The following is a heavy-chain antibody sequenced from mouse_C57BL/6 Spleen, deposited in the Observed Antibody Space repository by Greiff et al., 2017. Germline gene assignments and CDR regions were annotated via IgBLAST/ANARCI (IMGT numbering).Heavy chain of an antibody. CDR2: IYPGSGNT. D-gene: IGHD2-2*01. CDR1: GYTFTDYY. V-gene: IGHV1-76*01. CDR3: AREGVWFFDY. J-gene: IGHJ2*01. Sequence: QVQLKQSGAELVRPGASVKLSCKASGYTFTDYYINWVKQRPGQGLEWIASIYPGSGNTYYNEKFKGKATLTAEKSSSTAYMQLSSLTSEDSAVYFGAREGVWFFDYWGQGTTLTVSS.